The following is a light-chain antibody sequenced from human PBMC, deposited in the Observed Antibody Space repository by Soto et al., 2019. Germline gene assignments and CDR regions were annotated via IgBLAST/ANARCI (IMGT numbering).Light chain of an antibody. CDR3: QHYNSYSEA. J-gene: IGKJ1*01. V-gene: IGKV1-5*03. Sequence: DIQMTQSPSTLSGSVGDRVTITCRASQTISSWLAWYQQKPGKAPKLLIYKASTVKSGVPSRFSGSGSGTEFNLTISSLQPDDFATYYCQHYNSYSEALGQGTKVELK. CDR1: QTISSW. CDR2: KAS.